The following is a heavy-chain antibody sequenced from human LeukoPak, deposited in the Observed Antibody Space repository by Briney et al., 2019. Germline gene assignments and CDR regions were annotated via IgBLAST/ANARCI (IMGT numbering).Heavy chain of an antibody. CDR1: VYTFTSYG. V-gene: IGHV1-18*01. CDR2: ISAYNGNT. CDR3: GTYYYGSGSYGPVDY. J-gene: IGHJ4*02. Sequence: ASVKVSCKSSVYTFTSYGISWVRQAPGQGREWMGWISAYNGNTNYAQKLQGRVTMTTDTSTSTAYMELRSLRSDDTAVYYCGTYYYGSGSYGPVDYWGQGTLVTVSS. D-gene: IGHD3-10*01.